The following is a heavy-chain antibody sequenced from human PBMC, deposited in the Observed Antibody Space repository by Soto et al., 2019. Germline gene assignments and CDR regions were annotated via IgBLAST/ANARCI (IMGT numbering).Heavy chain of an antibody. CDR3: ARVSSILGYCSGTSCPIDY. CDR1: GGSISSGGYY. CDR2: IYYSGST. J-gene: IGHJ4*02. D-gene: IGHD2-2*01. Sequence: SETLSLTCTVSGGSISSGGYYWSWIRQHPGKGLEWIGYIYYSGSTYYNPSLKSRVTISVDTSKNQFSLKLSSVTAADTAVYYCARVSSILGYCSGTSCPIDYWGQGTLVTVSS. V-gene: IGHV4-31*03.